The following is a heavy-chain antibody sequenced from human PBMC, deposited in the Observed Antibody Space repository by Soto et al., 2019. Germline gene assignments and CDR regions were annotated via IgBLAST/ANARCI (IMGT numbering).Heavy chain of an antibody. Sequence: QVQLVQSGAEVKKPGASVKVSCKASGYTFTSYGISWVRQAPGQGLEWMGWISTYNGNRKYAQKLQGRVTMTTDTSKSTAYMDLRSLRSDDTAVFYCAREMVRGVGSDYWGQGTLVTVSS. CDR3: AREMVRGVGSDY. CDR1: GYTFTSYG. CDR2: ISTYNGNR. V-gene: IGHV1-18*01. J-gene: IGHJ4*02. D-gene: IGHD3-10*01.